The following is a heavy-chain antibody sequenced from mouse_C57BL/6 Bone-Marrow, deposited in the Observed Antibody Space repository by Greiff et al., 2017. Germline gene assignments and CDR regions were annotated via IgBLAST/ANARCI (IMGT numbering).Heavy chain of an antibody. Sequence: VQLQQSGAELVRPGTSVKVSCKASGYAFTNYLIEWVKQRPGQGLEWIGVINPGSGGTNYNEKFKGKATLTADKSSSTAHMQLSSLTSEDSAVYFCAREGLRRGSWFAYWGQGTLVTVSA. D-gene: IGHD2-4*01. CDR3: AREGLRRGSWFAY. CDR2: INPGSGGT. V-gene: IGHV1-54*01. J-gene: IGHJ3*01. CDR1: GYAFTNYL.